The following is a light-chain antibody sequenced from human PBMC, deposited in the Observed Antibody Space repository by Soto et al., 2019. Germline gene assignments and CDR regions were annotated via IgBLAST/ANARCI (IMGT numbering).Light chain of an antibody. J-gene: IGKJ1*01. CDR1: HTISSSY. CDR3: QQYDSSPRT. V-gene: IGKV3-20*01. Sequence: ENVLTQSPGTLSLSPGQRATLSCRASHTISSSYLAWYQQKPGQAPRLLIYAISDRATGVPDRFRGSGSGTDFTLTITRLEPEDFAVYFCQQYDSSPRTFGQGTKVEIQ. CDR2: AIS.